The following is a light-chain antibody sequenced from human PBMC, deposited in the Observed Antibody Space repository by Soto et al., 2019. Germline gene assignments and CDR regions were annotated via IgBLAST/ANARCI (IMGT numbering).Light chain of an antibody. CDR2: AAS. CDR1: QSISSY. CDR3: QQSYRITLT. Sequence: DIQMTQSPSSLSASVGDRVTITCRASQSISSYLNWYQQKPGKAPKLLIYAASSLQSGVPSRFSGSGSGTDFTLTINSLQPEDFATYYCQQSYRITLTFGGGTKVEIK. J-gene: IGKJ4*01. V-gene: IGKV1-39*01.